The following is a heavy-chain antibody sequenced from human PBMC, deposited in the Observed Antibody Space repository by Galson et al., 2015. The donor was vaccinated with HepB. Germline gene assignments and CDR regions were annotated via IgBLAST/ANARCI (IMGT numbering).Heavy chain of an antibody. V-gene: IGHV3-48*02. CDR3: ARDPEGNWNEGFDY. J-gene: IGHJ4*02. Sequence: SLRLSCAASGFTFSSYSMNWVRQAPGKGLEWVSYISSSSSTIYYADSVKGRFTISRDNAKNSLYLQMNSLRDEDTAVYYCARDPEGNWNEGFDYWGQGTLVTVSS. CDR2: ISSSSSTI. CDR1: GFTFSSYS. D-gene: IGHD1-1*01.